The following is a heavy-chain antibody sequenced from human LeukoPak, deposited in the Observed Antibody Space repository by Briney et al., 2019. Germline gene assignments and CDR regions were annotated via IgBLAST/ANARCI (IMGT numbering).Heavy chain of an antibody. D-gene: IGHD1-26*01. CDR1: GYTFSNYA. CDR3: ARDRGSYYLDY. J-gene: IGHJ4*02. Sequence: ASVKVSCKASGYTFSNYAINWVRQAPGQGLEWMGWVSTYNANTKYAQKLQGRVTITADESTSTAYMELSSLRSEDTAVYYCARDRGSYYLDYWGQGTLVTVSS. V-gene: IGHV1-18*01. CDR2: VSTYNANT.